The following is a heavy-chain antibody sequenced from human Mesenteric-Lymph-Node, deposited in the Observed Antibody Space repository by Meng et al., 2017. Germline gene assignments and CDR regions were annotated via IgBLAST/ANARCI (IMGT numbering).Heavy chain of an antibody. D-gene: IGHD1-14*01. CDR1: GYTFTAYY. V-gene: IGHV1-2*02. CDR2: VNPNSGGT. Sequence: ASVKVSCKASGYTFTAYYIHWVRQAPGQGLEWMGWVNPNSGGTNYAQKFQGRVTMTRDTSISTAYMELSRLRSDDTAVYYCARDTNLDYWGQGTLVTVSS. J-gene: IGHJ4*02. CDR3: ARDTNLDY.